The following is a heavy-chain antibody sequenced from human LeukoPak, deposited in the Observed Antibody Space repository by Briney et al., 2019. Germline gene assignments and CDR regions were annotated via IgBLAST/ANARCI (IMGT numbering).Heavy chain of an antibody. J-gene: IGHJ6*02. CDR2: INHDGNVN. Sequence: GGSLRLSCAASGFTFSSYWMNWARQAPGKGLEWVASINHDGNVNYYVDSVKGRFTISRDNAKNSLYLQMSNLRAEDAAVYFCARGGGLDVWGQGATVTVSS. CDR1: GFTFSSYW. V-gene: IGHV3-7*03. CDR3: ARGGGLDV. D-gene: IGHD3-16*01.